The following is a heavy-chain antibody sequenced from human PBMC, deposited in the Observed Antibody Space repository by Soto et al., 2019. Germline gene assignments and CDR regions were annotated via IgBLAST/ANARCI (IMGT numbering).Heavy chain of an antibody. Sequence: SETLSLTCTVSGGSISSYYWSWIRQPAGKGLEWIGRIYTSGSTNYNPSLKSRVTMSVDTAKNQFSLKLSSVTAADTAVYYCARDRVAAAAKYWFDPWGQGTLVTVSS. CDR1: GGSISSYY. CDR3: ARDRVAAAAKYWFDP. V-gene: IGHV4-4*07. CDR2: IYTSGST. J-gene: IGHJ5*02. D-gene: IGHD6-13*01.